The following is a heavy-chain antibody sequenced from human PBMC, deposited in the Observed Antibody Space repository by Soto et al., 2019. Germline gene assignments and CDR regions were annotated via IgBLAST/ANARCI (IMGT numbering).Heavy chain of an antibody. J-gene: IGHJ6*02. CDR2: IGGSGAST. Sequence: GGSLRLSCAASGFTFSSYAMSWVRQAPGKGLEWVSAIGGSGASTYYADSVKGRFTISRDNSKNTLYLQMASLRAEDTAVYYCAKDRAVTTSPSRGMDVWGQGPTVTVSS. CDR3: AKDRAVTTSPSRGMDV. V-gene: IGHV3-23*01. D-gene: IGHD4-17*01. CDR1: GFTFSSYA.